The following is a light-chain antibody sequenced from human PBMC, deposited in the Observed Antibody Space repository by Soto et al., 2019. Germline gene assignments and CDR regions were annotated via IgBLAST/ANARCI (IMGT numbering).Light chain of an antibody. V-gene: IGKV3-11*01. J-gene: IGKJ2*01. Sequence: EIVLTQSPATLSVSPGERVTLSCRASQYISDHLAWFQQKPGQAPRLLIYAASNRATGIPARFSGSGSGTDFTLTISSLEPADFSVYYCQQRYNWPRYTFGQGTKLEIK. CDR3: QQRYNWPRYT. CDR1: QYISDH. CDR2: AAS.